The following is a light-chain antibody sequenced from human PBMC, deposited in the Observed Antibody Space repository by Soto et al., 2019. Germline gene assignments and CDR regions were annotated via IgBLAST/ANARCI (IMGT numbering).Light chain of an antibody. Sequence: DIQMTQSPSSLSASVGDRVTITCQASHDISNYLNWYQQKLGKAPKLLIYDASNLEPGVPSRFSGSGSGTKFIFTISSLQHEDIATYYCQQYDTLSFTFGPGTKVDIK. CDR2: DAS. V-gene: IGKV1-33*01. J-gene: IGKJ3*01. CDR3: QQYDTLSFT. CDR1: HDISNY.